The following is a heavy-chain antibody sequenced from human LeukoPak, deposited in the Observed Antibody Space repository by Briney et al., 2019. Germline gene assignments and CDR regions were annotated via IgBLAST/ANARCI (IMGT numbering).Heavy chain of an antibody. V-gene: IGHV1-18*01. Sequence: ASVKVSCKASGYTFTSYGISWVRQAPGQGLEWMGWIGAYNGNTSYAQKFQGRVTMTRDMSTSTVYMELSSLRSEDTAVYYCARDIEYSSSSLGYWGQGTLVTVSS. CDR2: IGAYNGNT. CDR1: GYTFTSYG. CDR3: ARDIEYSSSSLGY. D-gene: IGHD6-6*01. J-gene: IGHJ4*02.